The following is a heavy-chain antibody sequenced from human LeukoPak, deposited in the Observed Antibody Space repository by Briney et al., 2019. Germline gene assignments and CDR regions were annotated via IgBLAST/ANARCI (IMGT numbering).Heavy chain of an antibody. J-gene: IGHJ4*02. CDR1: GFTFSSYS. CDR3: ARDKCSGGSCYLYFDY. D-gene: IGHD2-15*01. Sequence: GGSLRLSCAASGFTFSSYSMNWVRQAPGKGLEWVSSISSSSSYIYYADSVKGRFTISRDNAKNSLYLQMNSLRAEDTVVYYCARDKCSGGSCYLYFDYWGQGTLVTVSS. CDR2: ISSSSSYI. V-gene: IGHV3-21*01.